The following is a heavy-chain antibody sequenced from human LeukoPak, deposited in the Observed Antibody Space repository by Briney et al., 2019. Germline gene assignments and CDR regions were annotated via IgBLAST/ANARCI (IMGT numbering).Heavy chain of an antibody. V-gene: IGHV3-21*01. Sequence: GGSLRLSCAASGFTFSSYSMNWVRQAPGKGLGWVSSISSSSSYIYYADSVKGRFTISRDNAKNSLYLQMNSLRAEDTAVYYCARVLGSSEKSDYWGQGTLVTVSS. CDR2: ISSSSSYI. CDR1: GFTFSSYS. CDR3: ARVLGSSEKSDY. J-gene: IGHJ4*02. D-gene: IGHD6-13*01.